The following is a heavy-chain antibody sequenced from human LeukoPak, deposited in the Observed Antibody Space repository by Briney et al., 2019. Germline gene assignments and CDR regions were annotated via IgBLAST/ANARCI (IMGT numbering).Heavy chain of an antibody. Sequence: SETLSLTCAVYGGSFSGYYWSWIRQPPGKGLEWIGEINHSGSTNYNPSLKSRVTISVDTSKNQFSLKLSSVTAADTAVYYCARKQPYNWFDPWGQGTLVTVSS. V-gene: IGHV4-34*01. CDR2: INHSGST. CDR1: GGSFSGYY. J-gene: IGHJ5*02. CDR3: ARKQPYNWFDP. D-gene: IGHD1/OR15-1a*01.